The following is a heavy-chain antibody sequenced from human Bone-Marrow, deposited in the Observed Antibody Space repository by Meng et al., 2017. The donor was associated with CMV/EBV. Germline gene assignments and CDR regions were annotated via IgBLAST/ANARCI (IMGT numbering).Heavy chain of an antibody. J-gene: IGHJ6*01. CDR1: GYTFTSYY. Sequence: ASVKVSCKASGYTFTSYYMHWVRQAPGQGLEWMGIINPSGGSTSYAQKFQGRVTMTRDTSTSTVYMELSSLRSEDTAVYYCAREENYYGSGSYDYYYYYAMDVWGQGTTVTVYS. CDR3: AREENYYGSGSYDYYYYYAMDV. D-gene: IGHD3-10*01. CDR2: INPSGGST. V-gene: IGHV1-46*01.